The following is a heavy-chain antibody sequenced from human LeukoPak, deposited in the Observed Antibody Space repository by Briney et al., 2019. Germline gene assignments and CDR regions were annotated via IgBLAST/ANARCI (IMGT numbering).Heavy chain of an antibody. CDR3: TTVRMGATRDFDY. CDR2: INNDGTTT. D-gene: IGHD1-26*01. V-gene: IGHV3-74*01. J-gene: IGHJ4*02. CDR1: GFTFSSYW. Sequence: PGGSLRLSCAASGFTFSSYWMYWVRQGPGKGPVWVSHINNDGTTTTYADAVKGRFTISRDNAKNTLYLQMNRLRAEDTAVYYCTTVRMGATRDFDYWGQGTLVTVSS.